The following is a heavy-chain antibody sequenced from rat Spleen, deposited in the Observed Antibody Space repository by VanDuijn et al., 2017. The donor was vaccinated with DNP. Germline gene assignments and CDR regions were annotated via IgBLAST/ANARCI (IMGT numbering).Heavy chain of an antibody. D-gene: IGHD1-4*01. CDR2: IINSGGNT. J-gene: IGHJ2*01. Sequence: EVQLVESGGGLVQPGGSLKLSCAASGFTFSDYNMAWVRQAPKKGLDWVATIINSGGNTYYPESVKGRFTISRDDAKNSLYLQMNSLRSEDTATYYCAGRPPPTRGPFDYWGQGVMVTVSS. CDR1: GFTFSDYN. V-gene: IGHV5S10*01. CDR3: AGRPPPTRGPFDY.